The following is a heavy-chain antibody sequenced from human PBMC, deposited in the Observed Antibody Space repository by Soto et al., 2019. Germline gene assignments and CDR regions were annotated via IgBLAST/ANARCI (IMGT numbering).Heavy chain of an antibody. D-gene: IGHD3-10*01. CDR3: ATFPYGSGNDYYYYMDV. CDR2: IYSGGST. CDR1: GFTVSSNY. Sequence: EVQLVESGGGLVQPGGSLRLSCAASGFTVSSNYMSWVRQAPGKGLEWGSVIYSGGSTYYADSVKGRFTISRDNSKNTLYLQMNSLRAEDTAVYYCATFPYGSGNDYYYYMDVWGKGTTVTVSS. J-gene: IGHJ6*03. V-gene: IGHV3-66*01.